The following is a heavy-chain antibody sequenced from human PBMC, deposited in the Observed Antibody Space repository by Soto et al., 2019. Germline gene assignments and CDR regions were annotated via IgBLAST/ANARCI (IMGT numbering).Heavy chain of an antibody. CDR3: AHLYGSGSYYRFDY. D-gene: IGHD3-10*01. Sequence: QITLKESGPTLVKPTQTLTLTCTFSGFSLSTSGVGVGWIRQPPGKALEWLALIYWDDDKRYSPSLKSRLTITKDTTKNHVVLTMTNMDPVDTATYYCAHLYGSGSYYRFDYWGQGTLVTVSS. CDR1: GFSLSTSGVG. CDR2: IYWDDDK. J-gene: IGHJ4*02. V-gene: IGHV2-5*02.